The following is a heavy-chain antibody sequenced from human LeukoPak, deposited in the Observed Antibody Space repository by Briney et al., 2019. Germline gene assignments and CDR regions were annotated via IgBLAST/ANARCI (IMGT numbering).Heavy chain of an antibody. V-gene: IGHV1-2*02. CDR2: MNPNSGVT. CDR1: GYTFIYYY. D-gene: IGHD5/OR15-5a*01. Sequence: ASVKVSCKTSGYTFIYYYIHWVRQAPGQGLEWMGWMNPNSGVTNYAQNFQGRVTMTRDTSISTAYMELSSLKSDDTSVYYCARSIISTIGSFDPWGQGTLITVSS. CDR3: ARSIISTIGSFDP. J-gene: IGHJ5*02.